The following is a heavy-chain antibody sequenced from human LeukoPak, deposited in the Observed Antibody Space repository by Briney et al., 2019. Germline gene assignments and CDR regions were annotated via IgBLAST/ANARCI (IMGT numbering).Heavy chain of an antibody. CDR1: GFTVSDNY. CDR2: FYSGGST. D-gene: IGHD6-19*01. V-gene: IGHV3-66*01. Sequence: GGFLRPSSAAAGFTVSDNYMSWVRQAPGKGLEWVSVFYSGGSTRYADSLQGRFTISRDNSKNTLYLQMNSLRAEDTAVYYCSNNGGVAVAGSFDYWGQGTLVTVSS. J-gene: IGHJ4*02. CDR3: SNNGGVAVAGSFDY.